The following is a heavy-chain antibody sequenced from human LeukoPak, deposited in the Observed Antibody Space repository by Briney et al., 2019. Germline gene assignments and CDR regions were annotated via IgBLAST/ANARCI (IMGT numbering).Heavy chain of an antibody. CDR1: GGSISSSSYY. V-gene: IGHV4-39*01. CDR3: ARPIAAAAPIDY. CDR2: IYYSGST. Sequence: SETLSLTCTVSGGSISSSSYYWGWIRQPPGKGLEWIGSIYYSGSTYYNPSLKSRVTISVDTSKNQFSLKLSSVTAADTAVYYCARPIAAAAPIDYWGQGNLVTVSS. D-gene: IGHD6-13*01. J-gene: IGHJ4*02.